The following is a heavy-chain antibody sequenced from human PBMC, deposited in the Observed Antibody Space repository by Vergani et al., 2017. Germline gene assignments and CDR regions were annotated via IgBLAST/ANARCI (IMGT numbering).Heavy chain of an antibody. CDR3: ARVSGKVQWLERNYGMDV. V-gene: IGHV1-58*01. J-gene: IGHJ6*02. D-gene: IGHD6-19*01. Sequence: QMQLVQSGPEVKKPGTSVKVSCKASGFTFTSSAVQWVRQARGQRLEWIGWIVVGSGNTNYAQKFQERVTITRDMSTSTAYMELSSLRSEDTAVYYCARVSGKVQWLERNYGMDVWGQGTTVTVSS. CDR2: IVVGSGNT. CDR1: GFTFTSSA.